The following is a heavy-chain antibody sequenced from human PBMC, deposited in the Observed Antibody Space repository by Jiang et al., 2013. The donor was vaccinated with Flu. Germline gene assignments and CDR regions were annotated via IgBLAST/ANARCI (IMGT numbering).Heavy chain of an antibody. J-gene: IGHJ4*02. CDR2: IYPGDSDT. D-gene: IGHD3-22*01. V-gene: IGHV5-51*01. CDR3: ARHYYDSSGYVFDY. Sequence: LEWMGIIYPGDSDTRYSPSFQGQVTISADKSISTAYLQWSSLKASDTAMYYCARHYYDSSGYVFDYWGQGTLVTVSS.